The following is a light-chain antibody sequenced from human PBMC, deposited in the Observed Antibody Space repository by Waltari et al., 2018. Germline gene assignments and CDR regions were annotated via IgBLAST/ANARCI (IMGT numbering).Light chain of an antibody. CDR1: SSAVGGYAY. CDR3: SSYAGSNLWV. J-gene: IGLJ3*02. V-gene: IGLV2-8*01. Sequence: QSALTQPPSASGSPGQSVTISCTGPSSAVGGYAYVPWYQQHPDKAPNLMIYEVTKRPSVVPDRFSGSKSGNTASLTVSGLQAEDEADYYCSSYAGSNLWVFGGGTKLTVL. CDR2: EVT.